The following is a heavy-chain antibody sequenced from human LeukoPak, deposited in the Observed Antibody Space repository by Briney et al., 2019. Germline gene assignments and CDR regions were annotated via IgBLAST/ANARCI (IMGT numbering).Heavy chain of an antibody. Sequence: PGGSLRLSCAASGFTFSSYWMSWVRQAPGKGLEWVANIKQDGSEKYYADSVKGRFTISRDNSKNTLYLQMNSLRAEDTAVYYCAKGALEWLLGGGYFDYWGQGTLVTVSS. V-gene: IGHV3-7*01. CDR3: AKGALEWLLGGGYFDY. CDR2: IKQDGSEK. D-gene: IGHD3-3*01. CDR1: GFTFSSYW. J-gene: IGHJ4*02.